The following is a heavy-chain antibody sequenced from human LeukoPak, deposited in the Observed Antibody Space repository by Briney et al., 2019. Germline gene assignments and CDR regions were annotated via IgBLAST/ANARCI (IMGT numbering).Heavy chain of an antibody. CDR1: GGAISSSNYF. V-gene: IGHV4-39*01. J-gene: IGHJ4*02. CDR3: ARSPPYYNDGSDYYMGDY. D-gene: IGHD3-22*01. CDR2: IYYSGST. Sequence: SETLSLTCTVSGGAISSSNYFWGWIRQPPGKGLEWIGSIYYSGSTYYNPSLKSRVTISVDTPKNQFSLKLSSVTAADTAVYYCARSPPYYNDGSDYYMGDYWGQGTLVTVSS.